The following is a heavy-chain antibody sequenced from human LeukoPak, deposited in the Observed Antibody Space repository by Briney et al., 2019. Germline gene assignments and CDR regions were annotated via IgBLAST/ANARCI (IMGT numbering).Heavy chain of an antibody. Sequence: ASAKVSCKASGYTFNVYYIHWVRQAPGQGLEWMGWINPNSGGTNFAQKFQGRVTLTRDTSISTVYMELSRVTSDDTAVYYCARDQGGGATDFDYWGQGTLVTVSS. CDR3: ARDQGGGATDFDY. V-gene: IGHV1-2*02. CDR1: GYTFNVYY. D-gene: IGHD1-26*01. J-gene: IGHJ4*02. CDR2: INPNSGGT.